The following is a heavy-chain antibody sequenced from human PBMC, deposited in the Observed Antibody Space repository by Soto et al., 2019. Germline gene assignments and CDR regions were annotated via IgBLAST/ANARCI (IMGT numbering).Heavy chain of an antibody. J-gene: IGHJ6*02. CDR1: GGSFSGYY. CDR3: ARGRWYYYGSGSYIPSYYYGMDV. Sequence: AETLSLTCAVYGGSFSGYYWSWIRQPPGKGLGWIGAINHSGSTNYNPSLKSRVTKSVETSKNQFSLKLSSVTAADPAVYYCARGRWYYYGSGSYIPSYYYGMDVWGQGTTVTVSS. V-gene: IGHV4-34*01. CDR2: INHSGST. D-gene: IGHD3-10*01.